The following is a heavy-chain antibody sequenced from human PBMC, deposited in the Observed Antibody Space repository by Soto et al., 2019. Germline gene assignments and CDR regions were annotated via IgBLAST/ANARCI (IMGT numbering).Heavy chain of an antibody. Sequence: QVQLVQSGAEVKKPGASVKVSCKASGYTFTSYGISWVRQAPGQGLKWMGWIRAYNVNTNYAQKVKGTNTITTDTTTSTAYMELRSLRSNDTAVYYCASDRHAYCYDSSGYSPKDWGQGTLVTVSS. J-gene: IGHJ4*02. CDR3: ASDRHAYCYDSSGYSPKD. CDR1: GYTFTSYG. V-gene: IGHV1-18*04. D-gene: IGHD3-22*01. CDR2: IRAYNVNT.